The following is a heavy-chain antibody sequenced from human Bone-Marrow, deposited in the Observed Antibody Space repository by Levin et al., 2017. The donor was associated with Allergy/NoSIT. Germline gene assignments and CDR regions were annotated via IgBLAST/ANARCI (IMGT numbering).Heavy chain of an antibody. J-gene: IGHJ4*02. D-gene: IGHD3-10*01. CDR3: ARISPATIYTKVRGPLDN. Sequence: GESLKISCGVSGFTFSSYAMSWVRQGPGKGLEWVSAISGSGGDSYYGDSVEGRFTISRDNSKNTLFLQMNSLRAEDTAVYYCARISPATIYTKVRGPLDNWGQGTLVTVFS. V-gene: IGHV3-23*01. CDR2: ISGSGGDS. CDR1: GFTFSSYA.